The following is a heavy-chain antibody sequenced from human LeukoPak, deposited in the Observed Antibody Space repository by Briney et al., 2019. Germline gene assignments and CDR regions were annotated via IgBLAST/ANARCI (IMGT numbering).Heavy chain of an antibody. V-gene: IGHV3-23*01. CDR3: ANGWSPDY. CDR1: GFTFSSYA. J-gene: IGHJ4*02. CDR2: ISGSGGST. D-gene: IGHD2-15*01. Sequence: GGSLRLSCAASGFTFSSYAMSWVRQAPGKGLEWVSGISGSGGSTYYADTVKGRFTIFRDNSKNTLYLQMNSLRAEDTAVYHCANGWSPDYWGRGTLVTVSS.